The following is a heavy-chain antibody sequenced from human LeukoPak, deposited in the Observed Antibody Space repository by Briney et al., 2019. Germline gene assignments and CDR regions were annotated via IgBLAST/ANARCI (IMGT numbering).Heavy chain of an antibody. CDR3: VNYNWHSLYDS. CDR2: IKPDGTHT. Sequence: GGSLRLSCAASGIIFSNYWMYWVRQVPGKGLEWISRIKPDGTHTVQADSVKGRFTISRDNAKNTLFLQMNSLRAEDTAVYYCVNYNWHSLYDSWGQGTLVTVSS. V-gene: IGHV3-74*01. D-gene: IGHD1-7*01. CDR1: GIIFSNYW. J-gene: IGHJ5*01.